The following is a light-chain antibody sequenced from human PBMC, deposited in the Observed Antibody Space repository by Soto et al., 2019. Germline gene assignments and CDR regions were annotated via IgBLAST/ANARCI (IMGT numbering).Light chain of an antibody. CDR1: SSNIGSNY. CDR2: RGN. Sequence: QPVLTQPPSASGTPGQRVTISCSGSSSNIGSNYVYWYQQLPGTAPKLLIYRGNQRPSGVPDRFSGSKSGTSASLAISGLRSEDEADYYCAAWDDSLSGRVFGGGTKLTVL. CDR3: AAWDDSLSGRV. J-gene: IGLJ3*02. V-gene: IGLV1-47*01.